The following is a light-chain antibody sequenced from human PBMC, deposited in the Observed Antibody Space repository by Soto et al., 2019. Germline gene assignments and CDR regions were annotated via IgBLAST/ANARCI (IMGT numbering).Light chain of an antibody. CDR1: QVVGDDH. Sequence: PGERATLSCRASQVVGDDHLAWYQQKPGQAPRLLLYGASNRATGIADRFSGSGSGTDFTLTISRLDPEDFAVYSCQQYGSSPYTFGPGTKVEIK. V-gene: IGKV3-20*01. CDR2: GAS. J-gene: IGKJ2*01. CDR3: QQYGSSPYT.